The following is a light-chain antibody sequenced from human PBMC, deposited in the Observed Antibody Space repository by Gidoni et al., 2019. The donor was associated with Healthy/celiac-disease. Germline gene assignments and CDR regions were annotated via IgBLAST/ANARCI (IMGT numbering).Light chain of an antibody. Sequence: IVLTQSPATLSLSPGERATLSCRASQSFTSYLAWYHKKPGKAPRLRIYDSSNRAPGRPARFRGSGSGTDFTLTISSLEPEDFAVYYCQQRSNWPPAFGPGTKVDIK. J-gene: IGKJ3*01. CDR3: QQRSNWPPA. V-gene: IGKV3-11*01. CDR2: DSS. CDR1: QSFTSY.